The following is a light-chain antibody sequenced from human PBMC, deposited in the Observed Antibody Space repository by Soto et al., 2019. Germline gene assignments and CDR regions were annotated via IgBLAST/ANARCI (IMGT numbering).Light chain of an antibody. CDR3: QQYYDIPYI. CDR1: QSVLYSSNNKNY. J-gene: IGKJ2*01. CDR2: WAS. Sequence: DIVMTQSPDSLAVSLGERATINCKSSQSVLYSSNNKNYLAWYQQTPGQPPKLLIYWASTRESGVPDRFSGSGSGTDFTLTISSLQAEDVAVYYCQQYYDIPYIFGQGTKLEIK. V-gene: IGKV4-1*01.